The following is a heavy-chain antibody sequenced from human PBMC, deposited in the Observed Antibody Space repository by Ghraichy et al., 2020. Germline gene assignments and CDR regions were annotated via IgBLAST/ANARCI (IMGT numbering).Heavy chain of an antibody. J-gene: IGHJ5*02. D-gene: IGHD1-1*01. Sequence: LSLTCTASGFTFSRINMHWVRQAPGKGLEWVAVIWFDGTVTYYADSVKGRFTISRDNSKNALFLQMNSLRAEDTAVYYCVRDRDNGHEGLGSWGQGTLVTVSS. CDR3: VRDRDNGHEGLGS. CDR1: GFTFSRIN. V-gene: IGHV3-33*01. CDR2: IWFDGTVT.